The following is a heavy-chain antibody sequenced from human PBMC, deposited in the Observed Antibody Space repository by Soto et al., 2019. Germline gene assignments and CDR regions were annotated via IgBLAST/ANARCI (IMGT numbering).Heavy chain of an antibody. V-gene: IGHV3-23*01. CDR2: ISGSGGST. D-gene: IGHD3-3*01. Sequence: GGSLRLSCAASGFTFSSYAMSWVRQAPGKGLEWVSAISGSGGSTYYADSVKGRFTISRDNSKNTLYLQMNSLRAEDTAVYYCAKGGPQGGYDFWSGYYTLYYYYYGMDVWGQGTTVTVSS. J-gene: IGHJ6*02. CDR3: AKGGPQGGYDFWSGYYTLYYYYYGMDV. CDR1: GFTFSSYA.